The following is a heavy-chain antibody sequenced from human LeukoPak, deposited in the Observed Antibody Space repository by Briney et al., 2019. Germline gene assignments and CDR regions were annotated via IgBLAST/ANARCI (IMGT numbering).Heavy chain of an antibody. D-gene: IGHD7-27*01. CDR1: GFTFSSYG. CDR2: ISSSGSYI. J-gene: IGHJ3*02. CDR3: ATNWGSYGAFDI. Sequence: GGSLRLSCAASGFTFSSYGMNWVRQAPGKGLEWVSSISSSGSYIYYADSVKGRFTISRDNAKNSLYLQMNSLRAEDTAVYYCATNWGSYGAFDIWGQGTMVTVSS. V-gene: IGHV3-21*01.